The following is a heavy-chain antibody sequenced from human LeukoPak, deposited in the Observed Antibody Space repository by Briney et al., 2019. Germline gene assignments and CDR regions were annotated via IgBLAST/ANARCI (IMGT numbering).Heavy chain of an antibody. V-gene: IGHV1-2*02. Sequence: GASVKVSCKASGYTFTSYDINWVRQATGQGLEWMGWINPNSGGTNYAQKFQGRVTMTRDTSISTAYMELSRLRSDDTAVYYCARDHLGYSSSFYGYWGQGTLVTVSS. CDR3: ARDHLGYSSSFYGY. D-gene: IGHD6-13*01. J-gene: IGHJ4*02. CDR2: INPNSGGT. CDR1: GYTFTSYD.